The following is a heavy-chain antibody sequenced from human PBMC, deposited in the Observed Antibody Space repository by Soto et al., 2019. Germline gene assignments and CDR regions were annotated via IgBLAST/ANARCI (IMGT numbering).Heavy chain of an antibody. CDR3: VKFGTGTTQNYYYYGMDV. V-gene: IGHV3-64D*06. J-gene: IGHJ6*02. CDR2: ISSNGGST. D-gene: IGHD1-7*01. Sequence: GSLRLSCLASGFTFSSYAMHWVRQAPGKGLEYVSAISSNGGSTYYADSVKGRFTISRDNSKNTLYLQMSSLRAEDTAVYYRVKFGTGTTQNYYYYGMDVWGQGTTVTVSS. CDR1: GFTFSSYA.